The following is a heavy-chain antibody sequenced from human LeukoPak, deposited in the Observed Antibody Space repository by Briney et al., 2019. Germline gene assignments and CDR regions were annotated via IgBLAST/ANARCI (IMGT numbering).Heavy chain of an antibody. V-gene: IGHV3-66*01. D-gene: IGHD5-12*01. J-gene: IGHJ3*01. Sequence: PPGGSLRLSCAASGFTVSSNYMSWVRQAPGKGLEWVSVLYTGGTTYYADSVKGRFTISRDNSKNTVYLDMNSLRAEDTAVYYCARAVDIVATTPFDLWGQGTMVTVSS. CDR3: ARAVDIVATTPFDL. CDR1: GFTVSSNY. CDR2: LYTGGTT.